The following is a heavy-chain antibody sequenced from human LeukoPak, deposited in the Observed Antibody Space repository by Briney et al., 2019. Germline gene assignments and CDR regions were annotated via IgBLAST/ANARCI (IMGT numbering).Heavy chain of an antibody. J-gene: IGHJ4*02. CDR1: GGSISSYY. CDR2: IYHSGST. D-gene: IGHD3-10*01. Sequence: SETLSLTCTVSGGSISSYYWSWIRQPPGKGLEWIGEIYHSGSTNYNPSLKSRVTISVDKSKNQFSLKLSSVTAADTAVYYCAREPRITMVRGVICYFDYWGQGTLVTVSS. CDR3: AREPRITMVRGVICYFDY. V-gene: IGHV4-59*12.